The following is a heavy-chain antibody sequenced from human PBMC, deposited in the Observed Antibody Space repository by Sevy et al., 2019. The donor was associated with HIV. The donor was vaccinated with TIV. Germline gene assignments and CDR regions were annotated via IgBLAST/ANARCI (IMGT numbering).Heavy chain of an antibody. CDR2: IKSKTDGGTT. J-gene: IGHJ4*02. V-gene: IGHV3-15*01. CDR3: TTYYYGSGSYYNDY. D-gene: IGHD3-10*01. CDR1: GFTFSNAW. Sequence: GGSRRLSCAASGFTFSNAWMSWVRQAPGKGLEWVGRIKSKTDGGTTDYAAPVKGRFTISRDDSKNTLYLQMNSLKTEDTAVYYCTTYYYGSGSYYNDYWGQGTLVTVSS.